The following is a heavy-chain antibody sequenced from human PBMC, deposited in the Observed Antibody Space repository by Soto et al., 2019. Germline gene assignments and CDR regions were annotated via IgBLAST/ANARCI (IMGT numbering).Heavy chain of an antibody. Sequence: QVQLVQSGAEMKKPGSSVKVSCQSSGGTFNTYAMNWVRQAPGQGPEWMGDISPMFGAANYAPKFQGRVTITADESTGTSYMQLSSLTSEDTALYSCAREVQVHTPAFGYWGQGTLVTVSS. J-gene: IGHJ4*02. CDR1: GGTFNTYA. V-gene: IGHV1-69*19. CDR3: AREVQVHTPAFGY. CDR2: ISPMFGAA. D-gene: IGHD3-10*01.